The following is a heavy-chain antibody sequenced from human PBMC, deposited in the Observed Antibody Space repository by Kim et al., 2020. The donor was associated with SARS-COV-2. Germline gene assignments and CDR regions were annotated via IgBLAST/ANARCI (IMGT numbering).Heavy chain of an antibody. Sequence: GGSLRLSCAASGFTFSSYAMSWVRQAPGKGLEWVSAISGSGGSTYYADSVKGRFTISRDNSKNTLYLQMNSLRAEDTAVYYCAKWQVVVTADFSYNWFDPWGQGTLVTVSS. CDR1: GFTFSSYA. V-gene: IGHV3-23*01. CDR3: AKWQVVVTADFSYNWFDP. J-gene: IGHJ5*02. CDR2: ISGSGGST. D-gene: IGHD2-21*02.